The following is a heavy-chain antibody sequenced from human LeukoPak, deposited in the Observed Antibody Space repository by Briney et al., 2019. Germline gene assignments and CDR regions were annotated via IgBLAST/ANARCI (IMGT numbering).Heavy chain of an antibody. V-gene: IGHV3-15*01. Sequence: PGGSLRLSCAASGFTFSNAWMSWVRQAPGKGLEWVGRIKSKTDGGTTDYAAPVKGRFTISRDDSKNTLYLQMNSLRAEDTAVYYCAKVPYGGNPPFWYWGQGTLVTVSS. CDR2: IKSKTDGGTT. D-gene: IGHD4-23*01. CDR3: AKVPYGGNPPFWY. J-gene: IGHJ4*02. CDR1: GFTFSNAW.